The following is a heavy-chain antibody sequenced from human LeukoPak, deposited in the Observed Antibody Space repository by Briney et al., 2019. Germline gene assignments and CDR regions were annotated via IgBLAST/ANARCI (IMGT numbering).Heavy chain of an antibody. CDR3: ARTLYDSSGYQPAGY. V-gene: IGHV1-2*02. D-gene: IGHD3-22*01. CDR2: INPNSGGT. CDR1: GYTFTGYY. Sequence: GASVKVSCKASGYTFTGYYMHWVRQAPGQGLEWMGWINPNSGGTNYAQKFQGRVTMIRDTSISTAYMELSRLRSDDTAVYYCARTLYDSSGYQPAGYWGQGTLVTVSS. J-gene: IGHJ4*02.